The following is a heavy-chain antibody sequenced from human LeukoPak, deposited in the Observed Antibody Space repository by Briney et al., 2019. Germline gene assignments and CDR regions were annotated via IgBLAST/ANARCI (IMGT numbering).Heavy chain of an antibody. Sequence: ASVKVSCKASGYSFTSYGISWVRQAPGQGLEWMGWISAYSGNTNYADNLQGRLTMTTDTSTSTAHMELRSLRSEDAAVYYCATGSSGWYRKFDDWGQGTLVTVSS. D-gene: IGHD6-19*01. CDR3: ATGSSGWYRKFDD. CDR2: ISAYSGNT. V-gene: IGHV1-18*01. J-gene: IGHJ4*02. CDR1: GYSFTSYG.